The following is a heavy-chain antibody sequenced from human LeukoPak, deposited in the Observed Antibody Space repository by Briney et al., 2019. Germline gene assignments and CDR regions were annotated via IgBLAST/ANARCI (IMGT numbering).Heavy chain of an antibody. CDR1: GFTFVTYA. CDR3: PKGSGGARPYYFDY. J-gene: IGHJ4*02. V-gene: IGHV3-23*01. D-gene: IGHD6-6*01. Sequence: PGGSLRLSCAASGFTFVTYAMSWVCQAPGRGLEWVSTISSSGGATYYADSVKGRFTVSRDNSKNTLYLQMNSLRAEDTAVYYCPKGSGGARPYYFDYWGQGTLVTVSS. CDR2: ISSSGGAT.